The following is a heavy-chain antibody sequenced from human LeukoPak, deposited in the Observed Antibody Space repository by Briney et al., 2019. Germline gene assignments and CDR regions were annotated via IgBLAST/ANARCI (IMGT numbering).Heavy chain of an antibody. CDR1: GFTVTTNY. D-gene: IGHD1/OR15-1a*01. Sequence: GGSLRLSCAASGFTVTTNYMTWVRQAPGKGLEWVSIIYSGCYTDYADSVKGRFPISRDNSKNTLDLQMNSLRAEDTAVYYCARRLEYTGSKGVFDYWGQGTLVTVSS. CDR2: IYSGCYT. J-gene: IGHJ4*02. CDR3: ARRLEYTGSKGVFDY. V-gene: IGHV3-66*01.